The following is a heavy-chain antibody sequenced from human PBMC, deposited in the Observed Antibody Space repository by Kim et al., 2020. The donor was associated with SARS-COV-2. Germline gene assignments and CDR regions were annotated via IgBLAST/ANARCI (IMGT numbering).Heavy chain of an antibody. CDR2: INADNGNT. D-gene: IGHD3-10*01. J-gene: IGHJ6*04. V-gene: IGHV1-3*01. Sequence: ASVKVSCKASAYTLTSYAMHWLRQAPGQRLEWMGWINADNGNTKYSKEFQGRVTITRETSASTAYIELSSQRTEDTTVYYCAREELLWFGKSATYYHYGFDVGDEGPSVCASS. CDR1: AYTLTSYA. CDR3: AREELLWFGKSATYYHYGFDV.